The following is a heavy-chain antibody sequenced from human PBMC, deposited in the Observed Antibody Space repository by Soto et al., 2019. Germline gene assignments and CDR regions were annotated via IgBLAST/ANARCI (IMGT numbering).Heavy chain of an antibody. Sequence: EVQLVESGGGLVKPGGSLRLSCAASGFSFSTCSMNWVRQAPGKGLEWVSSIDSRSSYTHYAYSVKGRFTISRANAKNSLYLQMNSMRAEDTAVYYCAAISRPTRWDDYWGQGTLVTVSS. V-gene: IGHV3-21*01. CDR3: AAISRPTRWDDY. CDR1: GFSFSTCS. CDR2: IDSRSSYT. D-gene: IGHD1-20*01. J-gene: IGHJ4*02.